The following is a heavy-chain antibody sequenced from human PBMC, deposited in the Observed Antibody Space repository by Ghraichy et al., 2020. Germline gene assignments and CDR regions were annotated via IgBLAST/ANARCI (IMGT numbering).Heavy chain of an antibody. V-gene: IGHV3-23*01. D-gene: IGHD6-13*01. J-gene: IGHJ3*02. CDR2: ISTSGGAT. CDR1: GFMFSSYA. CDR3: AKRITAASRAFDI. Sequence: GVLRLSCAASGFMFSSYAMTWVRQAPGKGLEWVSGISTSGGATYHADSVKGRFTISRDNSKNTLYLQMNSLRAEDTAVYHCAKRITAASRAFDIWGQGTMVTVSS.